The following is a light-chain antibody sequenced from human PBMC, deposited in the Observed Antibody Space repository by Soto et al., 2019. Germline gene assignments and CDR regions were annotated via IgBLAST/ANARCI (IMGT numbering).Light chain of an antibody. V-gene: IGLV2-14*01. J-gene: IGLJ1*01. Sequence: QSALTQPASVSGSPGQSITISCTGTSSDIGGYNYVSWYQQYPDKAPKLMIFEVTERPSGISNRFSGSKSDNTASLTISGLRPEDEADYYCASFSSISTFVFGGGTKLNVL. CDR3: ASFSSISTFV. CDR1: SSDIGGYNY. CDR2: EVT.